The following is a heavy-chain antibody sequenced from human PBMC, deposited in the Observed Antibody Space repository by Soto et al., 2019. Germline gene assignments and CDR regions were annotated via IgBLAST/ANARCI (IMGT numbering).Heavy chain of an antibody. D-gene: IGHD1-7*01. CDR3: ARRGITGTTGKAFDI. V-gene: IGHV3-30-3*01. J-gene: IGHJ3*02. Sequence: VQLVESGGGVVQPGRSLRLSCAASGFTFSSYAMHWVRQAPGKGLEWVAVISYDGSNKYYADSVKGRFTISRDNSKNTLYLQMNSLRAEDTAVYYCARRGITGTTGKAFDIWGQGTMVTVSS. CDR1: GFTFSSYA. CDR2: ISYDGSNK.